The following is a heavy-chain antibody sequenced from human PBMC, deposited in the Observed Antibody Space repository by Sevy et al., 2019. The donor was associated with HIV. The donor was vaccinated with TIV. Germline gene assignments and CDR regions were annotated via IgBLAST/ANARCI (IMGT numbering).Heavy chain of an antibody. D-gene: IGHD4-17*01. J-gene: IGHJ4*02. CDR2: ISNSGTTI. CDR1: GFTFSSYE. Sequence: GGSLRLSCAASGFTFSSYEMNWVRQAPGKGLEWVSYISNSGTTISYSDSVRGRFSISRDNARNSLDLQMNSLRAEDTAVYYCARDLPPSATTVAHFDYWGQGTLVTVSS. V-gene: IGHV3-48*03. CDR3: ARDLPPSATTVAHFDY.